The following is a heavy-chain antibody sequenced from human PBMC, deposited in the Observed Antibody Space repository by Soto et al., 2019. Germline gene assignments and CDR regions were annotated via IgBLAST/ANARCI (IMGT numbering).Heavy chain of an antibody. Sequence: PSETLSLTCIVSGGSISSSSYYWGWIRQPPGKGLERIGSIYYSGSTYYNPSLESRVTISVDTSKNQFSLKLNSVTAADTALYYCASGWGSGWFLGWGQGTLVTV. CDR2: IYYSGST. CDR1: GGSISSSSYY. J-gene: IGHJ4*02. CDR3: ASGWGSGWFLG. V-gene: IGHV4-39*01. D-gene: IGHD6-19*01.